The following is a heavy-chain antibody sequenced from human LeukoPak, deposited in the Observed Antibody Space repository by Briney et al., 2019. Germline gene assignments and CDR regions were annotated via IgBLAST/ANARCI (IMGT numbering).Heavy chain of an antibody. CDR3: ARQTGSGLFILP. J-gene: IGHJ4*02. CDR2: IYYSGNT. CDR1: GGSISSSSYY. V-gene: IGHV4-39*01. Sequence: SETLSLTCSVPGGSISSSSYYWGWIRQPPGKGLEWLGSIYYSGNTYYNASLKSQVSISIDTSKNQFSLRLTSVTAADTAVYYCARQTGSGLFILPGGQGTLVTVSS. D-gene: IGHD3/OR15-3a*01.